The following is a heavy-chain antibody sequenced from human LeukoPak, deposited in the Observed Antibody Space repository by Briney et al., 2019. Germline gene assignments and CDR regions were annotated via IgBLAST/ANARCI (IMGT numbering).Heavy chain of an antibody. V-gene: IGHV3-30-3*01. Sequence: GGSLRLSCAASGFTFSSYAMHWVRQAPGKGLEWVAVISYDGSNKYYADSVKGRFTISRDNSKNTLYLQMNSLRAEDTAVYYCASTQYPGAAGTDCYYGMDVWGQGTTVTVSS. CDR1: GFTFSSYA. CDR3: ASTQYPGAAGTDCYYGMDV. CDR2: ISYDGSNK. D-gene: IGHD6-13*01. J-gene: IGHJ6*02.